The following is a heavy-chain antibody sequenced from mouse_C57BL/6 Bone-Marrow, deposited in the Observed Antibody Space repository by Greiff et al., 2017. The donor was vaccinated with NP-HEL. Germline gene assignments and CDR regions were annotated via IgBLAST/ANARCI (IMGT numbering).Heavy chain of an antibody. CDR1: GYTFTSYW. CDR3: ACIYYYGSSLYFDY. D-gene: IGHD1-1*01. J-gene: IGHJ2*01. Sequence: QVQLQQPGAELVRPGSSVKLSCKASGYTFTSYWMHWVKQRPIQGLEWIGNIDPSDSETHYNQKFKDKATLTVDKSSSTAYMQLSSLTSEDSAFYYCACIYYYGSSLYFDYWGQGTTLTVSS. V-gene: IGHV1-52*01. CDR2: IDPSDSET.